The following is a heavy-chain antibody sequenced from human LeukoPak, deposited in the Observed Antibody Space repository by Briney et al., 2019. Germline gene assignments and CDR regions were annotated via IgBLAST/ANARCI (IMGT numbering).Heavy chain of an antibody. Sequence: RASVKVSCKASGYTFTNYYIHWVRQAPGQGLEWMGLINPRDGSTTYAQRFQGRVTMTRNTSISTAYMELSSLRSEDTAVYYCARGGVGGIPNYFDYWGQGTLVTVSS. J-gene: IGHJ4*02. V-gene: IGHV1-46*01. CDR1: GYTFTNYY. CDR3: ARGGVGGIPNYFDY. CDR2: INPRDGST. D-gene: IGHD1-26*01.